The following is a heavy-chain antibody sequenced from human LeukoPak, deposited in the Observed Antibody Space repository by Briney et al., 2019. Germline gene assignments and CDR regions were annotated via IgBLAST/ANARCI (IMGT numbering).Heavy chain of an antibody. CDR3: ARTDSGNSGFFDY. J-gene: IGHJ4*02. CDR1: GGSISSYY. D-gene: IGHD1-26*01. V-gene: IGHV4-59*01. CDR2: IYYSGST. Sequence: SETLSLTCTVSGGSISSYYWSWIRQPPGKGLEWIGYIYYSGSTNYNPSLKSRVTISVDTSKNQFSLKLSSVTAADTAVYYCARTDSGNSGFFDYWGQGTLVTVSS.